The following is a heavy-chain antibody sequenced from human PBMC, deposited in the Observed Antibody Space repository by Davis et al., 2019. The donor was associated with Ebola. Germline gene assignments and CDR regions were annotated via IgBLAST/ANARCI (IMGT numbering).Heavy chain of an antibody. CDR3: AKDTGYSSSWYYFDY. D-gene: IGHD6-13*01. J-gene: IGHJ4*02. Sequence: GGSLRLSCAASGITFDDYAMHWVRQAPGKGLEWVSGISWNSGSIGYADSVKGRFTISRDNAKNSLYLQMNSLRAEDTALYYCAKDTGYSSSWYYFDYWGQGTLVTVSS. CDR1: GITFDDYA. CDR2: ISWNSGSI. V-gene: IGHV3-9*01.